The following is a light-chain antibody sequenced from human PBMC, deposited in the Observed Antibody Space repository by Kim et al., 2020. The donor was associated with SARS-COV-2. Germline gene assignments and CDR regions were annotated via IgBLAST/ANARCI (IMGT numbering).Light chain of an antibody. J-gene: IGLJ2*01. V-gene: IGLV3-21*04. Sequence: PGKTARITCGGNNIGSKSGHWYQQKPGQATVLVIYYDSDRPSGIPERFSGSNSGNTATLTISRVEAGDEADYYCQVWDSSSDHVVFGGGTQLTVL. CDR1: NIGSKS. CDR2: YDS. CDR3: QVWDSSSDHVV.